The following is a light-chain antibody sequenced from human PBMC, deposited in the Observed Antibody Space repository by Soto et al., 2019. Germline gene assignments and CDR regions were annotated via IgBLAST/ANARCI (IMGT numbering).Light chain of an antibody. CDR3: SSYTNTSTLVV. CDR1: SSDVGGYNY. CDR2: DVG. V-gene: IGLV2-14*03. J-gene: IGLJ2*01. Sequence: QSALTQPASVSGSPGQSITISCTGTSSDVGGYNYVSWYQQHPGKAPKLMIYDVGNRPSGVSNRFSGFKSGNTASLTISGLQAEDEADYYCSSYTNTSTLVVFGGGTKLTVL.